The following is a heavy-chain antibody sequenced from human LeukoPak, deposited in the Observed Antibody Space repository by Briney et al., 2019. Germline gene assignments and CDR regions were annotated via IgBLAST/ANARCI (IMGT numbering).Heavy chain of an antibody. D-gene: IGHD2-21*02. J-gene: IGHJ2*01. CDR3: ARGLRCGGGCYYWYFDL. V-gene: IGHV1-2*02. CDR1: GYTFTGYY. Sequence: ASVKASCKASGYTFTGYYIDWVRQAPGQGLEWMGWINPNSGGTNYAQKFQGRVTMTRDTSISTAYMELSRLRSDDTAVYYCARGLRCGGGCYYWYFDLLGGGRLVTVSP. CDR2: INPNSGGT.